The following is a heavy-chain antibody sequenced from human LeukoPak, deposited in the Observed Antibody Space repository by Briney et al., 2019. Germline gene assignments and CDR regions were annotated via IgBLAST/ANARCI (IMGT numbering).Heavy chain of an antibody. CDR1: GFTFSSYA. CDR3: AKDRGGTWVQVAN. V-gene: IGHV3-23*01. Sequence: PGESLRLSCAASGFTFSSYAMSWVRQAPGKGLEWISTISGGGGRTWYADSVKGRFTISRDNSKNTLYLQMNSLRVEDTAVYYCAKDRGGTWVQVANWGQGTLVTVSS. CDR2: ISGGGGRT. D-gene: IGHD1-1*01. J-gene: IGHJ4*02.